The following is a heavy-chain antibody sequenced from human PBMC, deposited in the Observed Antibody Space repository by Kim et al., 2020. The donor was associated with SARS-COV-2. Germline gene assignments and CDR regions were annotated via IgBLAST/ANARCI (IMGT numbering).Heavy chain of an antibody. CDR3: AKDGRSHTPGY. CDR2: ISGSGGST. J-gene: IGHJ4*02. CDR1: GFTFSSVD. D-gene: IGHD6-13*01. V-gene: IGHV3-23*01. Sequence: GGSLRRSCAVSGFTFSSVDMSWVRQAPGKGLEWVSGISGSGGSTYYADSVKGRFSVSRDNSRNTLYLQMNSLRGDDTAVYYCAKDGRSHTPGYWGQGTLVTVSS.